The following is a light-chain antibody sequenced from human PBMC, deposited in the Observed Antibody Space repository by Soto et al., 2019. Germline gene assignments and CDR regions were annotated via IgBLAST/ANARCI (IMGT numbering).Light chain of an antibody. CDR2: EVS. J-gene: IGLJ1*01. V-gene: IGLV2-14*01. Sequence: VLTQPASVSGSPGQSITITGTGTSSDVGGYNYVSWYQQHPGKAPKLMIYEVSNRPSGVSNRFSGSKSGNTASLTISGLQAEDEADYYCSSYTSSSTLNVFGTGTKVTVL. CDR1: SSDVGGYNY. CDR3: SSYTSSSTLNV.